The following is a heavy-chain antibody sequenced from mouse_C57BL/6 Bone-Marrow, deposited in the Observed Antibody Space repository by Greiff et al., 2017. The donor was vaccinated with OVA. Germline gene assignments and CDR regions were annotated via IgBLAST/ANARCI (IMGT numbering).Heavy chain of an antibody. CDR3: ARRLYYSKRDAMDY. CDR2: IYPGSGST. Sequence: QVQLQQPGAELVKPGASVKMSCKASGYTFTSYWITWVKQRPGQGLEWIGDIYPGSGSTNYNEKFKSTATLTVDTSSSTPYMQLSSLTSEDSAVYYCARRLYYSKRDAMDYWGQGTSVTVSS. CDR1: GYTFTSYW. V-gene: IGHV1-55*01. J-gene: IGHJ4*01. D-gene: IGHD2-5*01.